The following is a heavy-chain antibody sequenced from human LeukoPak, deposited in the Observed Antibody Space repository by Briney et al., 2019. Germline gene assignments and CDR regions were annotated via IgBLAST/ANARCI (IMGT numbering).Heavy chain of an antibody. V-gene: IGHV4-31*03. CDR3: ARAVGSISPFDY. Sequence: PSETLSLTCTVSGGSISSGGYYWSWIRQHPGKGLEWIGYIYYSGSAYYNPSLKSRLTISVDTSENQFSLKLSSVTAADTAVYYCARAVGSISPFDYWGQGTLVTVSS. J-gene: IGHJ4*02. CDR1: GGSISSGGYY. D-gene: IGHD2-2*01. CDR2: IYYSGSA.